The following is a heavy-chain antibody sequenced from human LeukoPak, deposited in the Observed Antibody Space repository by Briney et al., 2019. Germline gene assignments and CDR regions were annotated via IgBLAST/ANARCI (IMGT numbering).Heavy chain of an antibody. J-gene: IGHJ5*02. D-gene: IGHD6-13*01. Sequence: SETLSLTCAVYGGSFSGYYWSWIRQPPGKGLEWIGEINHSGSTNYNPSLKSRVTISVDTSKNQFSLKLSPVTAADTAVYYCASGGGQQLVLGNWFDPWGQGTLVTVSS. CDR2: INHSGST. CDR3: ASGGGQQLVLGNWFDP. CDR1: GGSFSGYY. V-gene: IGHV4-34*01.